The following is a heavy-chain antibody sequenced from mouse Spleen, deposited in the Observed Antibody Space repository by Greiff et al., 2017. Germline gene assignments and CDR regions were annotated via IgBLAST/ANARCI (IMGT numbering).Heavy chain of an antibody. CDR2: ISSGSSTI. CDR3: ATLGFAY. D-gene: IGHD3-3*01. CDR1: GFTFSDYG. J-gene: IGHJ3*01. Sequence: DVHLVESGGGLVKPGGSLKLSCAASGFTFSDYGMHWVRQAPEKGLEWVAYISSGSSTIYYADTVKGRFTISRDNAKNTLFLQMTSLRSEDTAMYYCATLGFAYWGQGTLVTVSA. V-gene: IGHV5-17*01.